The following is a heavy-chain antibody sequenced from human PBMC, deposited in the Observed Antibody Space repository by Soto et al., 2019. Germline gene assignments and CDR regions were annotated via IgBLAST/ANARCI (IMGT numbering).Heavy chain of an antibody. CDR1: GYTFTSYD. CDR2: MNPNSGNT. Sequence: ASVKVSCKASGYTFTSYDINWVRQTTGQGLEWMGWMNPNSGNTGYAQKFQGRVTMTRNTSISTAYMELSSLRSEDTAVYYCARGPDYYGSGSRREFWFDPWGQGTLVTVSS. V-gene: IGHV1-8*01. CDR3: ARGPDYYGSGSRREFWFDP. D-gene: IGHD3-10*01. J-gene: IGHJ5*02.